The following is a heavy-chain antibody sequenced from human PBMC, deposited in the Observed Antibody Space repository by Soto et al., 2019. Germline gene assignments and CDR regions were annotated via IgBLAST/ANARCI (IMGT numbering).Heavy chain of an antibody. CDR3: ARAKRRYCTNGVCGFDP. CDR2: IIPIFGTA. Sequence: SVKVSCKASGGTFSSYAISWVRQAPGQGLEWMGGIIPIFGTANYAQKFQGRVTITADESTSTAYMELSSLRSEDTAVYYCARAKRRYCTNGVCGFDPWGQGTLVTVSS. D-gene: IGHD2-8*01. CDR1: GGTFSSYA. V-gene: IGHV1-69*13. J-gene: IGHJ5*02.